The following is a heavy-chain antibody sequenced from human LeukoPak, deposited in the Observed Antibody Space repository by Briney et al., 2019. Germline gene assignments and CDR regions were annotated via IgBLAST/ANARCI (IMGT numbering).Heavy chain of an antibody. CDR2: IYPRDGST. Sequence: ASVKVSCKASGYTFTSNYVHWVRQAPGQGLGWMGMIYPRDGSTIYAQKVQGRVTVTRDTSTSTVHMELSGLRSEDTAVYYCARDQEGFDYWGQGTLVTVSS. CDR3: ARDQEGFDY. J-gene: IGHJ4*02. V-gene: IGHV1-46*01. CDR1: GYTFTSNY.